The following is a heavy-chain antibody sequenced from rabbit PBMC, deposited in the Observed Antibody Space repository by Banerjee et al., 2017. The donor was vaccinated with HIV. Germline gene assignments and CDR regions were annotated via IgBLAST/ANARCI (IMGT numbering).Heavy chain of an antibody. D-gene: IGHD4-1*01. CDR3: AREDISVWGFNL. CDR2: INTLGSA. Sequence: QSLEETGGGLVQPEGSLTLTCKASGFDISNYNMQWVRQSPGKGLESIGFINTLGSAYYASWEKGRFTISKTSSTTVTLQMTSLTAADTATYFCAREDISVWGFNLWGPGTLVTVS. J-gene: IGHJ4*01. CDR1: GFDISNYN. V-gene: IGHV1S40*01.